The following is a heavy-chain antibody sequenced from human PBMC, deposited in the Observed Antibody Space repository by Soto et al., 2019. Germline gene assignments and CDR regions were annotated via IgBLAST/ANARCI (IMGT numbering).Heavy chain of an antibody. CDR2: INHSGST. CDR1: GGSFSGYY. CDR3: ARGATHYDILTGLDY. D-gene: IGHD3-9*01. J-gene: IGHJ4*02. Sequence: PSETLSLTCALDGGSFSGYYWSWIRQPPGKGLEWLGEINHSGSTNDNPSLKSRCTISGDTSNNQFSLKLSSVTAADTAVYYCARGATHYDILTGLDYWGQVTLVTVSS. V-gene: IGHV4-34*01.